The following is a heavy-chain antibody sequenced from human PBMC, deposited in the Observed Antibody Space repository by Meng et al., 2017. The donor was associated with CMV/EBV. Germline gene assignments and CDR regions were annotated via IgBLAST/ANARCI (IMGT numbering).Heavy chain of an antibody. J-gene: IGHJ3*02. CDR2: INPNSGGT. CDR3: AREDYYGSGDDAFDI. Sequence: ASVKVSCQASGYTFTGYYMHWVRQPPGQGLEWMGWINPNSGGTNYAQKFQGRVTMTRDTSISTAYMELSRLRSDDTAVYYCAREDYYGSGDDAFDIWGQGTMVTVSS. CDR1: GYTFTGYY. V-gene: IGHV1-2*02. D-gene: IGHD3-10*01.